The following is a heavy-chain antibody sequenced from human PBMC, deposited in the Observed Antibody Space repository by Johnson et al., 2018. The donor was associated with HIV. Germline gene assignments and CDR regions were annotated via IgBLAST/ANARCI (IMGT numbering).Heavy chain of an antibody. CDR1: QFTFSSYY. V-gene: IGHV3-25*03. J-gene: IGHJ3*02. Sequence: VQLVESGGGLAKPAWSPRLSCAASQFTFSSYYVSCVRQAPGNGLALVGQLNRNGVCTYLIDSGKDRFNTSRDNAKNTLHLQMNSLKTEDTAMYYCAKSPAKDHGGNSGALAIWGQGTMVTVSS. CDR2: LNRNGVCT. CDR3: AKSPAKDHGGNSGALAI. D-gene: IGHD4-23*01.